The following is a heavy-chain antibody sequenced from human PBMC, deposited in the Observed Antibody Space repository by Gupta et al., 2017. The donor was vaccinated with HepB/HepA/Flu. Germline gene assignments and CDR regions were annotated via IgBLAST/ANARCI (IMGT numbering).Heavy chain of an antibody. CDR3: AKDLLSGNYGFDY. CDR1: GFTFSDCG. CDR2: ISYDGNNK. D-gene: IGHD4-17*01. J-gene: IGHJ4*02. Sequence: QVQLVESGGGVVQPGRSLRLSCAASGFTFSDCGMNWVRQAPGKGLEWVAVISYDGNNKYYADSVKGRFTISRDNSKNTLYLQMNSLRTEDTAVYYCAKDLLSGNYGFDYWGQGTLVTVSS. V-gene: IGHV3-30*18.